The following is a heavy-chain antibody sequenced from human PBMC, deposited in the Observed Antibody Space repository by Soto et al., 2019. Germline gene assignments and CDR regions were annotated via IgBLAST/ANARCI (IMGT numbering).Heavy chain of an antibody. CDR2: ISYEGSNK. V-gene: IGHV3-30*18. D-gene: IGHD3-9*01. J-gene: IGHJ6*02. CDR1: GFTFSSYG. Sequence: QVQLVESGGGVVQPGRSLRLSCAASGFTFSSYGMHWVRQAPGKGLEWVAVISYEGSNKYHADSVKGRFTISRDNSKNLLYLQMNSLRAEDTAVFYCAKEGQHYDILTGYRSYYGMDVWGQGTTVTVSS. CDR3: AKEGQHYDILTGYRSYYGMDV.